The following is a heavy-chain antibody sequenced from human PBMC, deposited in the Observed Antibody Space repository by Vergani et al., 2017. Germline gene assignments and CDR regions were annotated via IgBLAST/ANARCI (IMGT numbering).Heavy chain of an antibody. CDR3: TSSPFGTIN. J-gene: IGHJ4*02. Sequence: EVQLVESGGGLVQPGGSLKLSCAASGFSFSGSAMHWDRQASGKGLEWVGRIRSKANSYATAYAASVKGRFTISRDDSKNTAYLQMNSLKTEDTAVYYCTSSPFGTINWGQGTLVTVSS. CDR2: IRSKANSYAT. D-gene: IGHD3-16*01. V-gene: IGHV3-73*02. CDR1: GFSFSGSA.